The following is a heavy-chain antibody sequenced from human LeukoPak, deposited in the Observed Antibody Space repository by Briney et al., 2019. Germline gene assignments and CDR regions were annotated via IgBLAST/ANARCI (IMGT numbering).Heavy chain of an antibody. CDR3: AKTAKYNWNDGNWFDP. J-gene: IGHJ5*02. V-gene: IGHV3-9*01. Sequence: PGRSLRLSCAASGFTFDDYAMHWVRQAPGKGLEWVSGISWNSGSIGYADSVKGRFTISRDNAKNSLYLQMNSLRAEDTALCYCAKTAKYNWNDGNWFDPWGQGTLVTVSS. CDR1: GFTFDDYA. D-gene: IGHD1-1*01. CDR2: ISWNSGSI.